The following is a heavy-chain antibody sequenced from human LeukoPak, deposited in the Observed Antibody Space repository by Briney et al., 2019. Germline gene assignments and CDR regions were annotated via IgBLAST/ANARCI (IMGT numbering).Heavy chain of an antibody. Sequence: PSETLSLTCAVSGYSISSGYDWGWIGQPPGKGLDWIGNIYQSGSTYYNPPLKKRVTISVDTSKNQFFLKLSSVTAADTAVYYCASLRYCSGGSCQHFDYWGQGTLVTVSS. CDR2: IYQSGST. CDR1: GYSISSGYD. V-gene: IGHV4-38-2*01. D-gene: IGHD2-15*01. CDR3: ASLRYCSGGSCQHFDY. J-gene: IGHJ4*02.